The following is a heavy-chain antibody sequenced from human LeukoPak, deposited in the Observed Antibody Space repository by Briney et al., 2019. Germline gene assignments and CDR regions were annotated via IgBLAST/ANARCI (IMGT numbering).Heavy chain of an antibody. CDR3: AHSQYPAYYFDY. CDR1: GGSFSGYY. CDR2: INHSGST. D-gene: IGHD4-11*01. V-gene: IGHV4-34*01. Sequence: SETLSLTCAVYGGSFSGYYWSWIRQPPGKGLEWIGEINHSGSTNYNPSLKSRVTISVDTSKNQFSLKLSSVTAADTAVYYCAHSQYPAYYFDYWGQGTLVTVSS. J-gene: IGHJ4*02.